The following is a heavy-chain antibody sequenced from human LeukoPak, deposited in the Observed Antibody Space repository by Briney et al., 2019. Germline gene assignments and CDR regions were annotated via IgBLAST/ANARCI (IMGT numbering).Heavy chain of an antibody. J-gene: IGHJ6*03. CDR3: AKSRSGNTDTNYYMDV. Sequence: SETLSLTCAVYGGSFSGYYWSWIRQPPGKGLEWIGEINHSGSTNHNPSLKSRVTMSVNTSKSQFSLNLRSATAADTAVYYCAKSRSGNTDTNYYMDVWGKGTSVTVSS. D-gene: IGHD2/OR15-2a*01. CDR1: GGSFSGYY. CDR2: INHSGST. V-gene: IGHV4-34*01.